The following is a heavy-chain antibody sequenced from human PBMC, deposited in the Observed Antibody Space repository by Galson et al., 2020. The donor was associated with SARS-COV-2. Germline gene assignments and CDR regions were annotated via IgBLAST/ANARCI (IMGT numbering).Heavy chain of an antibody. CDR3: ARERLEY. CDR1: EFHLITCT. J-gene: IGHJ4*01. V-gene: IGHV3-48*04. Sequence: GGPLRLAGQTSEFHLITCTMNGVRRSPMKGLELVAYIRSSSGTIYYADSVKGRFTISRDNAKNSLYLQLNSLRVEDTAVYYCARERLEYWGHGTLVTVPS. CDR2: IRSSSGTI. D-gene: IGHD1-1*01.